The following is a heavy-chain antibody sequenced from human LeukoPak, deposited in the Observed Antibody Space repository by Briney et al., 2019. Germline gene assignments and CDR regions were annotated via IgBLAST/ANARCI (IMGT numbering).Heavy chain of an antibody. Sequence: GGSLRLSCAASGFTFSSYSMNWVRQAPGKGLEWASSISSSSSYIYYADSVKGRFTISRDNAKNSLYLQMNSLRAEDTAVYYCARVYYGSGSYYNLDYWGQGTLVTVSS. CDR1: GFTFSSYS. CDR2: ISSSSSYI. V-gene: IGHV3-21*01. CDR3: ARVYYGSGSYYNLDY. J-gene: IGHJ4*02. D-gene: IGHD3-10*01.